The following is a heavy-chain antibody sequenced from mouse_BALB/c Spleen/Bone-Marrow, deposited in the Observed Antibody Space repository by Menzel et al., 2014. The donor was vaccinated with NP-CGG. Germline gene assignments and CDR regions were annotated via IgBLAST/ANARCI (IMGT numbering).Heavy chain of an antibody. D-gene: IGHD2-1*01. CDR2: IWAGGST. Sequence: VQLQESGPGLVAPSQSLSITCTVSGFSLTSYGVHWVRQPPGKGLEWLGVIWAGGSTNYNSALMSRLSISKDNSKSQVFVKMNSLQTDDTAMYYCAREIYYGNYAWFAYWGQGTLVTVSA. V-gene: IGHV2-9*02. CDR3: AREIYYGNYAWFAY. J-gene: IGHJ3*01. CDR1: GFSLTSYG.